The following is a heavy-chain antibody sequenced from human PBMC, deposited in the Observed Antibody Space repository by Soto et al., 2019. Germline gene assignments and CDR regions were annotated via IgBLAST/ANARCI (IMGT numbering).Heavy chain of an antibody. V-gene: IGHV1-18*01. D-gene: IGHD3-10*01. CDR1: GYTFTSYG. CDR3: VRDRMTPNYYGSGSYPGFDY. J-gene: IGHJ4*02. CDR2: ISAYNGNT. Sequence: QVQLVQSGAEVKKPGASVKVSCKASGYTFTSYGISWVRQAPGQGLEWMGWISAYNGNTNYAQKLQGRVTMTTDTSTSTAYMELRSLRSDDTAVYYCVRDRMTPNYYGSGSYPGFDYWGQGTLVTVSS.